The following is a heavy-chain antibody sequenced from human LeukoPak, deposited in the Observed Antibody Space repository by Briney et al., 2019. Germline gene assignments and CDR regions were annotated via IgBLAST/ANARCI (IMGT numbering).Heavy chain of an antibody. D-gene: IGHD3-3*01. Sequence: GESLKISFQGSGYSFSSYWIGWVRPMPGKGREWMGIMYPGDSETRYTLSFQGQATMSAGKSINTAYLQWSRLKASDTAIYYCARWTGIYLANYFDFWGQGTLGTVSS. V-gene: IGHV5-51*01. CDR2: MYPGDSET. CDR3: ARWTGIYLANYFDF. J-gene: IGHJ4*02. CDR1: GYSFSSYW.